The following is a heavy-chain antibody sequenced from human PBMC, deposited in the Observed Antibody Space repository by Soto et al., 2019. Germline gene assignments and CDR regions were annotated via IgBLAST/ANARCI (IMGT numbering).Heavy chain of an antibody. CDR1: GYSFTSYW. D-gene: IGHD2-2*01. J-gene: IGHJ5*02. CDR3: ARRYCSSTSCTRGGWFDP. V-gene: IGHV5-51*01. CDR2: IYPGDSDT. Sequence: PGKSRKISLKFSGYSFTSYWIGWVLQMPGKGLEWMGIIYPGDSDTRYSPSFQGQVTISADKSISTAYLQWSSLKASDTAMYYCARRYCSSTSCTRGGWFDPWGQGTLVTVSS.